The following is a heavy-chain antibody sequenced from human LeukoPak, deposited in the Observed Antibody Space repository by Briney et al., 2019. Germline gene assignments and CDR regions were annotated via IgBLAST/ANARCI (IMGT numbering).Heavy chain of an antibody. D-gene: IGHD5-18*01. CDR3: ATKKYSYGYYFDY. V-gene: IGHV3-30*02. J-gene: IGHJ4*02. CDR2: IRYDGSNK. Sequence: PGGSLRLSCAASGFTFSSYGMHWVRQAPGKGLEWVAFIRYDGSNKYYADSVKGRFTISRDNSKNTLYLQMNSLRAEDTAVYYCATKKYSYGYYFDYWGQGTLVTVSS. CDR1: GFTFSSYG.